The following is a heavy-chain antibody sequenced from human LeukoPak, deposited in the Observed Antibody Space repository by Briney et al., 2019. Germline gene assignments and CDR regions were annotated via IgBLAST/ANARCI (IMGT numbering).Heavy chain of an antibody. CDR1: GFSFSTFA. J-gene: IGHJ5*02. Sequence: PGGSLRLSCGASGFSFSTFAMHWVRQTPDKGLERVAVISSDGSKEIYADSVKGRFTISRDNSKNTLYLRMNNLTPEDPAVYYCAKGLHTSSWYGNWFDPWGQGTLVTVSS. D-gene: IGHD2-15*01. V-gene: IGHV3-30*18. CDR3: AKGLHTSSWYGNWFDP. CDR2: ISSDGSKE.